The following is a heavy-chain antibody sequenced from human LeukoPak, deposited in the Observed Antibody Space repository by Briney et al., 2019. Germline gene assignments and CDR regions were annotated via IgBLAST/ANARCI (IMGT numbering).Heavy chain of an antibody. CDR3: AGHLIYSGYDQP. CDR1: GGSFSGYY. CDR2: INHSGST. Sequence: PSETLSLTCAVYGGSFSGYYWSWIRQPPGKGLEWIGEINHSGSTNYNPSLKSRVTISVDTSKNQFSLKLSSVTAADTAVYYCAGHLIYSGYDQPWGQGTLVTVSS. D-gene: IGHD5-12*01. J-gene: IGHJ5*02. V-gene: IGHV4-34*01.